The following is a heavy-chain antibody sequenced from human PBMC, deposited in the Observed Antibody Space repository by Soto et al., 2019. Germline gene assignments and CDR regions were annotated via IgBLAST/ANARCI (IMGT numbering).Heavy chain of an antibody. CDR1: GFTFSTYA. CDR2: ITGSGRGT. D-gene: IGHD1-7*01. CDR3: AKERGGMNTGSNYDY. Sequence: PGGSLSLSCVASGFTFSTYAMSWVRLAPGKGLEWVSTITGSGRGTYYADSVKGRFTISRDNSKNTLYLQMNSLRAEDTAVYYCAKERGGMNTGSNYDYWGQGTLVTVSS. J-gene: IGHJ4*02. V-gene: IGHV3-23*01.